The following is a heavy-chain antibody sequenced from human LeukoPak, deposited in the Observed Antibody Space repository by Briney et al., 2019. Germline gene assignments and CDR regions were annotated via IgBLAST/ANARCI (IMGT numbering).Heavy chain of an antibody. V-gene: IGHV3-21*01. Sequence: GGSLRLSCAASGFTFSSYSMNWVRQAPGKGLEWVSSISSSSSYIYYADSVKGRFTISRDNAKNSLYLQMNSLRAEDTAVYYCARDRVRLRPRAEYFQHWGQGTLVTVSS. D-gene: IGHD5-24*01. CDR3: ARDRVRLRPRAEYFQH. J-gene: IGHJ1*01. CDR1: GFTFSSYS. CDR2: ISSSSSYI.